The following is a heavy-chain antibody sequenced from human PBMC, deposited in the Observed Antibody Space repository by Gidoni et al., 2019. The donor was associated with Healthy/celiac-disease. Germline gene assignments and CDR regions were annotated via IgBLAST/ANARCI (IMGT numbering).Heavy chain of an antibody. J-gene: IGHJ3*02. CDR2: ISSSSSYI. V-gene: IGHV3-21*01. CDR1: GFTFSSYS. D-gene: IGHD3-10*01. CDR3: AATYRFGEPYDAFDI. Sequence: EVQLVESGGGLVKPGGSLRLSCAASGFTFSSYSMNWVRQAPGKGLEWVSSISSSSSYIYYADSVKGRFTISRDNAKNSLYLQMNSLRAEDTAVYYCAATYRFGEPYDAFDIWGQGTMVTVSS.